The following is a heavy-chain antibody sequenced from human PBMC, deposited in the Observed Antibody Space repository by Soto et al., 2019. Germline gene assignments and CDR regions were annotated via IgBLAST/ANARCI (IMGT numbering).Heavy chain of an antibody. D-gene: IGHD2-21*02. J-gene: IGHJ6*02. CDR2: ISYDGSNK. CDR3: ARDRPPCGGDCYFDYYYGMDV. V-gene: IGHV3-30-3*01. CDR1: GFTFSSYA. Sequence: QVQLVESGGGVVQPGRSLRLSCAASGFTFSSYAMHWVRQAPDKGLEWVAVISYDGSNKYYADSVKGRFTISRDNSKNTLYLQMNSLRAEDTAVYYCARDRPPCGGDCYFDYYYGMDVWGQGTTVTVSS.